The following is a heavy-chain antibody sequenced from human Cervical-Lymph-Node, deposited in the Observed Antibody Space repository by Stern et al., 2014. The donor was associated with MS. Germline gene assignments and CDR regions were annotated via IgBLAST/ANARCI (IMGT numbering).Heavy chain of an antibody. D-gene: IGHD4-17*01. CDR1: GFSLSTSGMC. V-gene: IGHV2-70*01. Sequence: QVTLRESGPALVKPTQTLTLTCTFSGFSLSTSGMCVSWIRQPPGKALEWRSLIDWDDDKYYSTSLKTRLTISKDTSKNQVVLTMTNMDPVDTATYYCARATVTRTNGAFDIWGQGTMVTVSS. J-gene: IGHJ3*02. CDR3: ARATVTRTNGAFDI. CDR2: IDWDDDK.